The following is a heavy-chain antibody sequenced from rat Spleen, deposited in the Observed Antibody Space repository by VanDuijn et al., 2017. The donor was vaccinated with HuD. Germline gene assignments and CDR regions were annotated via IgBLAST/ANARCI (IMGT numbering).Heavy chain of an antibody. CDR1: GFTFSDYY. V-gene: IGHV5-29*01. CDR3: ARRGNSVFWNFDF. CDR2: ISYDGSKT. D-gene: IGHD4-4*01. J-gene: IGHJ1*01. Sequence: EVQLVESDGGLVQPGRSLKLSCAASGFTFSDYYMAWVRQAPTKGLEWVATISYDGSKTYYRESVKGRFSISRDDAKSTLYLQMDSVRSEDTATYYCARRGNSVFWNFDFWGPGTMVTVSS.